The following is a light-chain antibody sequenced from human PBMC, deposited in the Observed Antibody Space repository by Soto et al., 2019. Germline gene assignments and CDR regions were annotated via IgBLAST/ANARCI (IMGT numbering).Light chain of an antibody. Sequence: EIVMTQSPATLSVSPGERATLSCRASQSVSSNLAWYQQKPGQAPRLLIYGASTRATGIPARFSGSGSGTDFTLTISRLEPEDFAVYYCQQYGSSPKTFGQGTKVE. CDR1: QSVSSN. CDR3: QQYGSSPKT. CDR2: GAS. V-gene: IGKV3-15*01. J-gene: IGKJ1*01.